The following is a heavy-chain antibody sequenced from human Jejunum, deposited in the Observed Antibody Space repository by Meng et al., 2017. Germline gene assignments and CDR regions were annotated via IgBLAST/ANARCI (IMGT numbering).Heavy chain of an antibody. V-gene: IGHV6-1*02. D-gene: IGHD3-10*02. J-gene: IGHJ4*02. CDR3: ARDWGDVRGGFDF. CDR1: WDSVSSNSAA. Sequence: HVQLHQSVPGLVKPSQTPSLTCAISWDSVSSNSAAWNWIRQSPSRGLEWLGRTYYMSKYYNDYALSVKSRITINPDTSKNQFSLQLNSVTPEDTAIYYCARDWGDVRGGFDFWGQGTLVTVSS. CDR2: TYYMSKYYN.